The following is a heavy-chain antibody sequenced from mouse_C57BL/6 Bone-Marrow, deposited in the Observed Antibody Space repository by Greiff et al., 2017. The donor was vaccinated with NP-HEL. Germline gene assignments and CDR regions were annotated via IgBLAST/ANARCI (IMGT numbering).Heavy chain of an antibody. Sequence: VMLVESGPGLVQPSQSLSITCTVSGFSLTSYGVHWVRQSPGKGLEWLGVIWSGGSTDYNAAFISRLSISKDNSKSQVFFKMNSLQADDTAIYYCARIGGPMWFAYWGQGTLVTVSA. J-gene: IGHJ3*01. V-gene: IGHV2-2*01. D-gene: IGHD6-5*01. CDR3: ARIGGPMWFAY. CDR1: GFSLTSYG. CDR2: IWSGGST.